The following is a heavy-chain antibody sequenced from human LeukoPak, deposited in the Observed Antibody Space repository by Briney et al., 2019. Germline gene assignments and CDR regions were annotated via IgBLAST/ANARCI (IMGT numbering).Heavy chain of an antibody. V-gene: IGHV1-46*01. J-gene: IGHJ6*02. CDR2: IYPRDGST. CDR1: GYTFTNNY. D-gene: IGHD5-18*01. Sequence: VASVKVSCKASGYTFTNNYLHWVRQAPGQGLERMGMIYPRDGSTSYAQNFQGRVTVTRDTSTTTVHMELRGLRSEDTAVYYCAKNLAMVTEILYDGMDVWGQGTTVTVSS. CDR3: AKNLAMVTEILYDGMDV.